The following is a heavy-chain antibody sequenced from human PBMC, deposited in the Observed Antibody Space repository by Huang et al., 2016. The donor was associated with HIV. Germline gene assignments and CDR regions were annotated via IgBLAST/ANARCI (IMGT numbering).Heavy chain of an antibody. V-gene: IGHV7-4-1*02. D-gene: IGHD1-26*01. CDR2: INTHAGHS. Sequence: QVQLVQSGSQLKKPGASVNFSCKAFRYTFTRYAMNWVRQAPGQGLEWMGWINTHAGHSMYAPGVTGRFVFTVDTAARAAYLQISSLKAEDTAVYYCGGDGAERLFDPWGQGTLVTVSS. CDR1: RYTFTRYA. CDR3: GGDGAERLFDP. J-gene: IGHJ5*02.